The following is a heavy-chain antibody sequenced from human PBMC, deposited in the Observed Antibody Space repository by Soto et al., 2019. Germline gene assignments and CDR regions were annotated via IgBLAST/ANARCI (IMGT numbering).Heavy chain of an antibody. J-gene: IGHJ4*02. CDR3: ARGYCSGGSCYAPLGN. Sequence: QVQLQQWGAGLLKPSETLSLTCAVDGGSFRGYYWSWIRQPPGQGLEWIGEINHSGSTNYNPSLKSRVTISVDTSKNQFSLKLSSVTAADTAVYYCARGYCSGGSCYAPLGNWGQGTLVTVSS. V-gene: IGHV4-34*01. D-gene: IGHD2-15*01. CDR1: GGSFRGYY. CDR2: INHSGST.